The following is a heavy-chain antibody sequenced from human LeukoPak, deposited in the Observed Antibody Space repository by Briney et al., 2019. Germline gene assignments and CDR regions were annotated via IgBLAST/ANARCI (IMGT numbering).Heavy chain of an antibody. V-gene: IGHV1-2*02. CDR1: GYTFTENY. CDR2: INPHTGAA. D-gene: IGHD3-22*01. CDR3: ARGKSGYSP. Sequence: ASVKVFCKVSGYTFTENYIHWVRQTPGRGLEWMGLINPHTGAANYTQSFQGRVTLTRDTSSSTAYMHLSSLRFDDTAVYYCARGKSGYSPWGQGTPVTVSS. J-gene: IGHJ4*02.